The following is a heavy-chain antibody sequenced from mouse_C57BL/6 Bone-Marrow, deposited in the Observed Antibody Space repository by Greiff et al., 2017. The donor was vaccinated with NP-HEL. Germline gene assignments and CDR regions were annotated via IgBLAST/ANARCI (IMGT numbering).Heavy chain of an antibody. J-gene: IGHJ4*01. CDR1: GFSLTSYG. Sequence: VKLVESGPGLVQPSQSLSITCTVSGFSLTSYGVHWVRQSPGKGLEWLGVIWRGGSTDYNAAFMSRLSITKDNSKSQVFFKMNSLQADDTAIYYCAKDDDGYSRAAMDYWGQGTSVTVSS. D-gene: IGHD2-3*01. CDR2: IWRGGST. CDR3: AKDDDGYSRAAMDY. V-gene: IGHV2-5*01.